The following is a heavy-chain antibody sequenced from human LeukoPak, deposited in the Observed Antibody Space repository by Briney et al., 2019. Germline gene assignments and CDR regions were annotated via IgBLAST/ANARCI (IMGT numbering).Heavy chain of an antibody. CDR1: GFTFGRYG. V-gene: IGHV3-33*01. D-gene: IGHD3-9*01. Sequence: GGSLRLSCAASGFTFGRYGMHWVRQAPGKGLEWVAVIWYDGSNKYYADSVKGRFTISRDNSKNTLYLQMNSLRAEDTAVYYCARDYYDILTGSLDAFDIWGQGTMVTVSS. J-gene: IGHJ3*02. CDR2: IWYDGSNK. CDR3: ARDYYDILTGSLDAFDI.